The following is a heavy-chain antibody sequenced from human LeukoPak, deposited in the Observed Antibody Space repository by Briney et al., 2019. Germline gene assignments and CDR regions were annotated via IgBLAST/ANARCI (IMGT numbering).Heavy chain of an antibody. CDR1: GGSISSGGYY. Sequence: SQTLSLTCTVSGGSISSGGYYWSWIRQHPGKGLEWIGYIYYSGSTYYNPSLTSRVTISVDTSKNQFSLNLSSVTAADAAVYYCAGYGLRFEYWGQGTLVTVSS. V-gene: IGHV4-31*03. CDR3: AGYGLRFEY. D-gene: IGHD4-17*01. CDR2: IYYSGST. J-gene: IGHJ4*02.